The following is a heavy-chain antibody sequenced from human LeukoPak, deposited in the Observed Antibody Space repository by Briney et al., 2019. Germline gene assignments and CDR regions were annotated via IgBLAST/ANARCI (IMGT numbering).Heavy chain of an antibody. J-gene: IGHJ5*02. CDR2: MNPNSGNT. D-gene: IGHD3-10*01. Sequence: VASVKVSCKASGYTFTSYGINWVRQATGQGLEWMGWMNPNSGNTGYAQKFQGRVTMTRNTSISTAYMELSSLRSEDTAVYYCASRAMVRGVSGENWFDPWGQGTLVTVSS. V-gene: IGHV1-8*02. CDR1: GYTFTSYG. CDR3: ASRAMVRGVSGENWFDP.